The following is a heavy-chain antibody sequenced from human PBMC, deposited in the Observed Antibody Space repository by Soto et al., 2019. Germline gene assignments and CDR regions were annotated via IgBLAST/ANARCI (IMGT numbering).Heavy chain of an antibody. CDR2: INPNFGSA. CDR1: GDPSSYSA. J-gene: IGHJ4*02. CDR3: ATYYTAVAYLGN. Sequence: QVQVVQSGAEVRKPGSSVRVSCTASGDPSSYSAIGWLRQAPGQGLEWMGGINPNFGSAIYAEMFQGRATITAHYMELNDLRSEDTAIYFWATYYTAVAYLGNWGQGTQVTVSS. D-gene: IGHD5-18*01. V-gene: IGHV1-69*01.